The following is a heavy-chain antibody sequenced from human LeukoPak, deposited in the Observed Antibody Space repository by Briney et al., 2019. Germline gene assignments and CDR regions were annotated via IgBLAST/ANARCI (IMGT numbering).Heavy chain of an antibody. D-gene: IGHD4/OR15-4a*01. V-gene: IGHV1-2*04. CDR2: INPNSGDT. CDR1: GYTFTGYY. J-gene: IGHJ6*02. CDR3: ARNDYRHFLGLGV. Sequence: ASVKVSCTASGYTFTGYYIYWVRQAPGQGLGWMGWINPNSGDTYYAQKFQGWVTMTRDPSINTAYMELRRLKPDDTAVFYCARNDYRHFLGLGVWGQGTTVIVSS.